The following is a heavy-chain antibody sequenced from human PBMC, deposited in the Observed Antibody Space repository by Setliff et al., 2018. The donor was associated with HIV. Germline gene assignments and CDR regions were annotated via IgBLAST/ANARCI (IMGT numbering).Heavy chain of an antibody. CDR2: INHGGST. J-gene: IGHJ6*03. CDR3: ARHLYYYDNNGYLQPYYYMDV. D-gene: IGHD3-22*01. CDR1: GGSFSGYY. Sequence: SETLSLTCAVYGGSFSGYYWSWIRQSPGKGLEWIGQINHGGSTNYSPSLKSRVTMSIDTSKNQFSLKLRSVTAADTAVYYCARHLYYYDNNGYLQPYYYMDVWGKGTTVTV. V-gene: IGHV4-34*01.